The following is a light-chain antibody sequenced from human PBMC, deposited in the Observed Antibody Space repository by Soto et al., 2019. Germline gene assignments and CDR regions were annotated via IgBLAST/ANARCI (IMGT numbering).Light chain of an antibody. V-gene: IGKV1-39*01. J-gene: IGKJ1*01. Sequence: DIQMTQSPSSLSASVGDRVIITCRASQSIRKYLNWYQHKPGKVPTLLIYAASSLQSGVPSRFSGSGSGTEFTLTITSLQPEDLATYYCQQSGDTPPWTFGQGTKVEIK. CDR2: AAS. CDR3: QQSGDTPPWT. CDR1: QSIRKY.